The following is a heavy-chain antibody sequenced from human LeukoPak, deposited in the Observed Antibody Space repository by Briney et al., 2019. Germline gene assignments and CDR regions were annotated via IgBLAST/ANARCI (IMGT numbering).Heavy chain of an antibody. CDR2: IIPIFGTA. Sequence: GASVKVSCKASGGTFSSYAISWVRQAPGQGLEWMGGIIPIFGTANYAQKFQGRVTITADESTSTAYMELSSLRSEDTAVYYCARSRITMIVVVILYDAFDIWGQRTMVTVSS. J-gene: IGHJ3*02. D-gene: IGHD3-22*01. CDR3: ARSRITMIVVVILYDAFDI. V-gene: IGHV1-69*13. CDR1: GGTFSSYA.